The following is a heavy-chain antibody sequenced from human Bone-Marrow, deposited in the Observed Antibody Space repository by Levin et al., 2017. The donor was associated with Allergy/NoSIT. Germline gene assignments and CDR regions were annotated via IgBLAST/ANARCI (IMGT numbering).Heavy chain of an antibody. Sequence: SETLSLTCAVYGGSFSGYYWSWIRQPPGKGLEWIGEINHSGSTNYNPSLKSRVTISVDTSKNQFSLKLSAVRAADTAVYYCARAQEDYFDYWGQGSLVTVSS. CDR1: GGSFSGYY. J-gene: IGHJ4*02. CDR3: ARAQEDYFDY. V-gene: IGHV4-34*01. CDR2: INHSGST.